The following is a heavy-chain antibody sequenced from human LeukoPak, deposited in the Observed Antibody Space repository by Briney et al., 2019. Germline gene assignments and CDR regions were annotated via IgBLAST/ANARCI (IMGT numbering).Heavy chain of an antibody. V-gene: IGHV4-39*01. CDR3: ARRWGNIVGVTYEY. Sequence: PSETLSLTCTISGSSITSVSHYWGWIRQPPGEGLGWIGDIYYTGSTYYSPSLRSRVTMSVHTSENQFSLRLNSVTAVDTAVYYCARRWGNIVGVTYEYWGQGTLVTVSS. D-gene: IGHD3-16*01. J-gene: IGHJ4*02. CDR2: IYYTGST. CDR1: GSSITSVSHY.